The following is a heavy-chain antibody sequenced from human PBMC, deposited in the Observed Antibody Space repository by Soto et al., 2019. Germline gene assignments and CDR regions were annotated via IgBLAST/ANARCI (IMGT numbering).Heavy chain of an antibody. D-gene: IGHD3-3*01. CDR3: ARGHYDFWSGYFATIDY. Sequence: PSETLSLTCTVSGGSISNYYWSWIRQPPGKGLEWIGYIHYSGNTKYNPSLKSRATISADTSKDQFSLKLTSVTAADTAVYYCARGHYDFWSGYFATIDYWGQGTLVTVSS. CDR1: GGSISNYY. J-gene: IGHJ4*02. CDR2: IHYSGNT. V-gene: IGHV4-59*08.